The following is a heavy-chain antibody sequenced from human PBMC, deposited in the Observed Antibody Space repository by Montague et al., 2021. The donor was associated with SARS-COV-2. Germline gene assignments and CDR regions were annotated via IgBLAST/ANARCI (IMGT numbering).Heavy chain of an antibody. CDR3: AREYSAPRWFGEYNRYGMDV. J-gene: IGHJ6*02. V-gene: IGHV3-33*08. D-gene: IGHD3-10*01. CDR1: GFTFSSYD. CDR2: IWYDGSNQ. Sequence: SLRLSCAASGFTFSSYDMHWVRQAPGKGLECVAVIWYDGSNQYYGDSVKGRFTLSSDNSKNTLYLQMNSLRAEDTAVYYCAREYSAPRWFGEYNRYGMDVWGQGTTVTVSS.